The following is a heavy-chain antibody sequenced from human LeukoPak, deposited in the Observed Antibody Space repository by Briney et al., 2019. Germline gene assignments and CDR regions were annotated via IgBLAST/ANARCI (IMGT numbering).Heavy chain of an antibody. Sequence: GGSLRLSCAASGFTVSCNYMSWVRQAPGKGLEWVSVIYSGGSTYYADSVKGRFTISRDNSKNTLYLQMNSLRAEDTAVYYCARSYYYDSSDGYWGQGTLVTVSS. CDR1: GFTVSCNY. CDR3: ARSYYYDSSDGY. J-gene: IGHJ4*02. CDR2: IYSGGST. D-gene: IGHD3-22*01. V-gene: IGHV3-53*01.